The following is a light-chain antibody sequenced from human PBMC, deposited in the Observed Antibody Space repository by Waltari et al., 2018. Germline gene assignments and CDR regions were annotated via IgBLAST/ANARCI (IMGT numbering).Light chain of an antibody. V-gene: IGKV1-5*01. Sequence: DILMTQSPSTLSASVGDRVTITCRASQSISGWLAWYQQQPGKAPKILISDVSSLESWVPSRFSGSGSGTKFTLTISSLQPDDFATYYCQHYSSYLVTFGEGTKVEI. CDR3: QHYSSYLVT. CDR1: QSISGW. J-gene: IGKJ4*01. CDR2: DVS.